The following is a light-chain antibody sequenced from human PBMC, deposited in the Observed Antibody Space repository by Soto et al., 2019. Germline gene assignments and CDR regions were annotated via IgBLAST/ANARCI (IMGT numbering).Light chain of an antibody. CDR1: SSNNGSNT. V-gene: IGLV1-44*01. J-gene: IGLJ1*01. CDR2: RNN. Sequence: QPVLTQPPSASGTPGQRVTISCSGSSSNNGSNTVNWYQQLPGTAPKLLIYRNNQRPSGVPDRFSGSKSGTSASLAISGLQSEDEADYYCAAWDDSLNGYVFGTGTKLTVL. CDR3: AAWDDSLNGYV.